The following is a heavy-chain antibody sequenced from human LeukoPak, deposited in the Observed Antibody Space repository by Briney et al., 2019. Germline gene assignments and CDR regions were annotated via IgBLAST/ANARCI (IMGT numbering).Heavy chain of an antibody. CDR2: IRGDGVTT. CDR3: AREFYDSSGYYSDYFDY. CDR1: GFTFSSHG. V-gene: IGHV3-23*01. J-gene: IGHJ4*02. D-gene: IGHD3-22*01. Sequence: GGSLRLSCAASGFTFSSHGMNWVRQAPGKGLEWVSGIRGDGVTTYYADSVKGRFTISRDNSKNTLYLQMNSLRAEDTAVYYCAREFYDSSGYYSDYFDYWGQGTLVTVSS.